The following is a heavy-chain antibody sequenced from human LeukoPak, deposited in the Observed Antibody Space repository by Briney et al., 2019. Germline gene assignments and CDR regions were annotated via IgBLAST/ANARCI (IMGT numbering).Heavy chain of an antibody. V-gene: IGHV4-59*01. J-gene: IGHJ4*02. Sequence: SETLSLTCTVSGGSISSYYWSWIRQPPGKGLGWIGYIYYSGSTNYNPSLKSRVTISVDTSKNQFSLKLSSVTAADTAVYYCARLYSSSHAFSYWGQGTLVTVSS. CDR2: IYYSGST. CDR1: GGSISSYY. D-gene: IGHD6-13*01. CDR3: ARLYSSSHAFSY.